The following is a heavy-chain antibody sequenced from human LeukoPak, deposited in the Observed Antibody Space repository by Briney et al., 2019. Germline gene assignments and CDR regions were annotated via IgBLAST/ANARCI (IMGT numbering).Heavy chain of an antibody. V-gene: IGHV4-59*08. J-gene: IGHJ4*02. CDR2: IYYSGST. D-gene: IGHD6-6*01. CDR1: GGSISSYY. Sequence: SETLSLTCTVSGGSISSYYWSWIRQPPGKGLEWVGYIYYSGSTNYNPPLKSRVTTSVDTSKNQCSLKLSSVTAADTAVYDCARLRSSAPDCRGQGTLVTVSP. CDR3: ARLRSSAPDC.